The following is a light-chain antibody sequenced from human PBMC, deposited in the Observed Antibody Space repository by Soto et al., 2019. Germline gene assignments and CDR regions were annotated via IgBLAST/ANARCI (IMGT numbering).Light chain of an antibody. CDR2: DVS. CDR3: QHRNDWPFT. J-gene: IGKJ4*01. V-gene: IGKV3-11*01. CDR1: PSVYNY. Sequence: EVVLTQSPATLSLSPGERATLSCRASPSVYNYLAWYQHKPGQPPRLLISDVSNRATGIPARFSGSGYVTDFTLTISSLEPEDFAVYYCQHRNDWPFTFGGGTKVEIK.